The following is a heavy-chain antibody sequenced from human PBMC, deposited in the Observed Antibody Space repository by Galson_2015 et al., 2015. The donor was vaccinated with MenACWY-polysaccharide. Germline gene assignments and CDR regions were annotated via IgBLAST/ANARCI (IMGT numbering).Heavy chain of an antibody. D-gene: IGHD5-12*01. Sequence: SLRLSCAASGFTFSTYWMHRVRQAPGKGLVWVSRITSDGSSTNYADSVKGRFTISRDNAKNTLYLQMNSLRAEDTALYYCARGYSAYDWGQGTLVTVSA. V-gene: IGHV3-74*01. CDR2: ITSDGSST. CDR3: ARGYSAYD. J-gene: IGHJ4*02. CDR1: GFTFSTYW.